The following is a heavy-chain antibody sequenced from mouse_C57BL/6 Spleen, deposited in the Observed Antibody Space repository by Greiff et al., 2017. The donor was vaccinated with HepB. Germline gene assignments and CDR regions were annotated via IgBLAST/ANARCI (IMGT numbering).Heavy chain of an antibody. V-gene: IGHV1-19*01. D-gene: IGHD1-1*01. CDR3: ARGSSYEAWFAY. Sequence: VQLQQSGPVLVKPGASVKMSCKASGYTFTDYYMNWVKQSHGKSLEWIGVINPYNGGTSYNQKFKGKATLTVDKSSSTAYMELNSLTSEDSAVYYCARGSSYEAWFAYWGQGTLVTVSA. J-gene: IGHJ3*01. CDR1: GYTFTDYY. CDR2: INPYNGGT.